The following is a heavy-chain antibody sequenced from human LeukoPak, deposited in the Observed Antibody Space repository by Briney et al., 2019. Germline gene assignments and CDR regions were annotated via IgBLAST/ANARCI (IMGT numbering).Heavy chain of an antibody. CDR1: GFTVSSNY. J-gene: IGHJ3*02. V-gene: IGHV3-53*01. CDR2: IYSGGST. CDR3: ARATSHSLGRAFDI. Sequence: GGSLRLSCAASGFTVSSNYMSWVRQAPGKGLEWVSVIYSGGSTYYADSVKGRFTISRDNSKNTLYLQMNSLRAEDTAVYYCARATSHSLGRAFDIWGQGTMVTVSS. D-gene: IGHD3-16*01.